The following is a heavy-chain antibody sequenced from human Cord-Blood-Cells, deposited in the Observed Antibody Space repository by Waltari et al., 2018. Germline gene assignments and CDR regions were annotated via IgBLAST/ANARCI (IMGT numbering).Heavy chain of an antibody. CDR2: IYYSGST. D-gene: IGHD2-2*01. V-gene: IGHV4-39*07. CDR3: ARPAVPAAMLDAFDI. CDR1: VGSTSSSIYY. J-gene: IGHJ3*02. Sequence: QLQLQEPGPGLVRPPETLSLTCTVSVGSTSSSIYYWGWIRQPPGKGLEWIGSIYYSGSTYYNPSLKSRVTISVDTSKNQFSLKLSSVTAADTAVYYCARPAVPAAMLDAFDIWGQGTMVTVSS.